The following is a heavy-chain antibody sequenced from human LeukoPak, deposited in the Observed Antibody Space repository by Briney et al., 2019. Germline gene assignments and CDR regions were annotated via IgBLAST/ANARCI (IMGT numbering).Heavy chain of an antibody. CDR2: IDWDDDK. Sequence: SGPTLVNPTQTLTLTCTFSGFSLTTTGMCVSWIRQPPGKALEWLARIDWDDDKYYSTSLKTRLTISKDTSKNQVVLTVTNMGPVDTATYYCARRRTGDYFDYWGQGTLVTVSS. V-gene: IGHV2-70*11. CDR3: ARRRTGDYFDY. D-gene: IGHD3/OR15-3a*01. CDR1: GFSLTTTGMC. J-gene: IGHJ4*02.